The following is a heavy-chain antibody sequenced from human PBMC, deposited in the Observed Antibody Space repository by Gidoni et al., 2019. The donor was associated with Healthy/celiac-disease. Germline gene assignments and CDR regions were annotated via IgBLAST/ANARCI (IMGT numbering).Heavy chain of an antibody. CDR1: GFTFSSYE. CDR3: ARDLRDGYNRGDLDY. V-gene: IGHV3-48*03. J-gene: IGHJ4*02. D-gene: IGHD5-12*01. Sequence: EVQLVESGGGLVQPGGSLRLSCAASGFTFSSYEMNWVRQAPGKGLEWVSYISSSGSTIYYADSVKGRFTISRDNAKNSLYLQMNSLRAEDTAVYYCARDLRDGYNRGDLDYWGQGTLVTVSS. CDR2: ISSSGSTI.